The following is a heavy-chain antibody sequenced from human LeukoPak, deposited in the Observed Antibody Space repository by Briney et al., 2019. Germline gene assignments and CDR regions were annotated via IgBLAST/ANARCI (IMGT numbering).Heavy chain of an antibody. CDR2: IRSKAYGGTT. Sequence: PGGSLRLSCAASGFTFGDYAMSWVRQAPGKGLEWVGFIRSKAYGGTTEYAASVKGRFTISRDDSKSIAYLQMNSLKTEDTAVYYCTRDLREFNWGVGAHTGADAFDIWGQGTMVTVSS. CDR1: GFTFGDYA. CDR3: TRDLREFNWGVGAHTGADAFDI. J-gene: IGHJ3*02. V-gene: IGHV3-49*04. D-gene: IGHD1-26*01.